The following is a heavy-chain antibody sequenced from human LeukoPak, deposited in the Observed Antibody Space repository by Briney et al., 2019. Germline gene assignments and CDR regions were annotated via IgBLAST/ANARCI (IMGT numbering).Heavy chain of an antibody. CDR1: GFTFGDYA. D-gene: IGHD5-18*01. CDR3: TRGIQLWSPATGDY. Sequence: GGSLRLSCTASGFTFGDYAMSWVRQAPGKGLEWVGFIRSKAYGGTTEYAASVKGRFTISRDDSKSIAYLQMNSLKNEDTAVYYCTRGIQLWSPATGDYWGQGTLVTVSS. V-gene: IGHV3-49*04. J-gene: IGHJ4*02. CDR2: IRSKAYGGTT.